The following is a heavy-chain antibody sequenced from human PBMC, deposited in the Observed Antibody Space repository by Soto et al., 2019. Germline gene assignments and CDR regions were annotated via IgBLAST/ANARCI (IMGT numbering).Heavy chain of an antibody. V-gene: IGHV4-34*01. Sequence: SETLSLTCAVYGGSFSGYYWSWIRQPPGKGLGWIGEINHSGSTNYNPSLKSRVTISVDTSKNEFSLNLNSVTAADTAVYYCVRSVILSGGSYKGLIRLHYFDTWGPGTLVPVSS. CDR2: INHSGST. CDR3: VRSVILSGGSYKGLIRLHYFDT. J-gene: IGHJ4*02. D-gene: IGHD3-3*01. CDR1: GGSFSGYY.